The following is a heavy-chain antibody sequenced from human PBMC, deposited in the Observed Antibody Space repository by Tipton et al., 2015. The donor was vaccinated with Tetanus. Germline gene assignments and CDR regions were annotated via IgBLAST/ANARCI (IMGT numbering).Heavy chain of an antibody. Sequence: RSLRLSCAASGISFRSYGMHWVRQAPGKGLEWVALIWYDGSNKNYADSVKGRFTISRDNSKNTLYLQMNSLSAEDTAVYYCARDIAIVRARDWYFDVWGRGTLVTVSS. CDR3: ARDIAIVRARDWYFDV. D-gene: IGHD2/OR15-2a*01. J-gene: IGHJ2*01. CDR2: IWYDGSNK. CDR1: GISFRSYG. V-gene: IGHV3-33*01.